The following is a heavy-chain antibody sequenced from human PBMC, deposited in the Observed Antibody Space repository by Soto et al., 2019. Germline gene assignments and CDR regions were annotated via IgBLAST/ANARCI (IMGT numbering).Heavy chain of an antibody. CDR3: VKEREELRYFDWLSLMGAFDI. J-gene: IGHJ3*02. D-gene: IGHD3-9*01. V-gene: IGHV3-64D*08. Sequence: GGSLRLSCSASGFTFSSYAMHWVRQAPGKGLEYVSAISSNGGSTYYADSVKGRFTISRDNSKNTLYLQMSSLRAEDTAVYYCVKEREELRYFDWLSLMGAFDIWGQGTMVPVS. CDR2: ISSNGGST. CDR1: GFTFSSYA.